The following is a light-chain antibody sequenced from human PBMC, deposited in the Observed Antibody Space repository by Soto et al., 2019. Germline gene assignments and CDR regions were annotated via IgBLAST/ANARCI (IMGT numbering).Light chain of an antibody. CDR3: SSYINSITFVV. CDR1: SSEVGSKNF. V-gene: IGLV2-14*02. Sequence: QSALTQPASVSGSPGQSITISCIRTSSEVGSKNFFSWYQKHPGKAPKLIIYEGTKRPSGVSNRFSGSKSGNAASLTVSGLQAEDEAEYFCSSYINSITFVVFGGGTKLTVL. J-gene: IGLJ2*01. CDR2: EGT.